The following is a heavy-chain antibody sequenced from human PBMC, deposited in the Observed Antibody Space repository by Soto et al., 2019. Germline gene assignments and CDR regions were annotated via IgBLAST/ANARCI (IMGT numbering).Heavy chain of an antibody. CDR3: ARYYYGSGSYYKRPHDAFDI. Sequence: TLSLTCTVSGGSISSGDYYWSWIRQPPGKGLEWIGYIYYSGSTYYNPSLKSRVTISVDTSKNQFSLKLSSVTAADTAVYYCARYYYGSGSYYKRPHDAFDIWGQGTMVTVSS. J-gene: IGHJ3*02. V-gene: IGHV4-30-4*01. CDR2: IYYSGST. D-gene: IGHD3-10*01. CDR1: GGSISSGDYY.